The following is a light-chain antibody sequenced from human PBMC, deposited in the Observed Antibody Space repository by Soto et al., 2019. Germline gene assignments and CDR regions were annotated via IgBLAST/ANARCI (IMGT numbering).Light chain of an antibody. J-gene: IGLJ1*01. CDR2: GNS. CDR1: SSNIGAGFD. CDR3: QSYDSSLSGLYV. V-gene: IGLV1-40*01. Sequence: QSVLTQPPSVSGAPGQRVTISCTGSSSNIGAGFDVHWYQQLPGTAPRLLIYGNSKRPSGVPDRFSGSKSGNSASLAITGLQAEDEADYYCQSYDSSLSGLYVFGTGTKVTVL.